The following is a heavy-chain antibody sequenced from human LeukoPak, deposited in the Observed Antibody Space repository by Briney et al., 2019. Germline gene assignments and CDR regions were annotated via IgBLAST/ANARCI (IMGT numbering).Heavy chain of an antibody. CDR2: INPNSGGT. J-gene: IGHJ1*01. Sequence: ASVKVSCKASGYTFTGYYMHWVRQAPGQGLEWMGRINPNSGGTNYAQKFQGRVTMTRDTSISTAYMDLSRLRSDDTAVYYCARESGDSSGYDLAEYFQHWGQGTLVTVSS. V-gene: IGHV1-2*06. CDR3: ARESGDSSGYDLAEYFQH. CDR1: GYTFTGYY. D-gene: IGHD3-22*01.